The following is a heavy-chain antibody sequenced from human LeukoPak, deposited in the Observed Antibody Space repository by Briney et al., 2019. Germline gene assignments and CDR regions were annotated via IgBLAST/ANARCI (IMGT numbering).Heavy chain of an antibody. CDR3: VKADALPSNTYFQS. J-gene: IGHJ1*01. V-gene: IGHV3-30*02. Sequence: PGGSLRLSCAASGYSFRSYGMHWVRQAPGKGLEWVTYTLSDGSFSYYADSVKGRFNISKGNSKNTLYLHTNTLRPEDTAVYYCVKADALPSNTYFQSWGQGTLVIVSS. D-gene: IGHD2-2*01. CDR2: TLSDGSFS. CDR1: GYSFRSYG.